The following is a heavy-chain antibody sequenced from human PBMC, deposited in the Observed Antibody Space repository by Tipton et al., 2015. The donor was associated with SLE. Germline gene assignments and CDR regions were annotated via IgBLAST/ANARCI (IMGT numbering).Heavy chain of an antibody. CDR3: ARDLHSGSYRRYFDY. V-gene: IGHV3-23*01. CDR1: GFAFSLYA. Sequence: SLRLSCAASGFAFSLYAMNWVRQAPGKGLEWVSKISGSGGRIFYADSVKGRFTISRDNSKNTLYLQMNSLRAEDTAVYYCARDLHSGSYRRYFDYWGQGTLVTVSS. CDR2: ISGSGGRI. J-gene: IGHJ4*02. D-gene: IGHD1-26*01.